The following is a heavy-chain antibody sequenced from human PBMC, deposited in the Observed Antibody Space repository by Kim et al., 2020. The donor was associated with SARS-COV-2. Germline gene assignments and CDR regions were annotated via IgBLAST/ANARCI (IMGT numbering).Heavy chain of an antibody. D-gene: IGHD3-9*01. V-gene: IGHV3-23*01. J-gene: IGHJ4*02. CDR1: GFTFGSFA. Sequence: GGSLRLSCAASGFTFGSFAMNWVRQAPGTGLEWVSSITQNGRRTFYADFLKGRFTISRDDSENTLYLQMNSLRVEDTAVYYCARGSDTLTDYHYYFDFWGQGTLVTVSS. CDR2: ITQNGRRT. CDR3: ARGSDTLTDYHYYFDF.